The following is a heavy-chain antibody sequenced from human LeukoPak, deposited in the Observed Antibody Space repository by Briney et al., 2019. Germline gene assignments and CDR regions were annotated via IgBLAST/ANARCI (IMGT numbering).Heavy chain of an antibody. D-gene: IGHD6-13*01. CDR2: ISGSGGST. CDR1: GLTFSSYA. J-gene: IGHJ4*02. V-gene: IGHV3-23*01. Sequence: GGSLRLSCAASGLTFSSYAMSWVRQAPGEGLEWVSAISGSGGSTYYADSVKGRFTISRDNSKNTLYLQMNSLRAEDTAVYYCAGFSWYYFDYWGQGTLVTVSS. CDR3: AGFSWYYFDY.